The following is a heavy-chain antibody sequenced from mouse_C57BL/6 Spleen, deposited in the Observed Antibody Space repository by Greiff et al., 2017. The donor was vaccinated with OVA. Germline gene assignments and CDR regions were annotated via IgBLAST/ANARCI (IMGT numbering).Heavy chain of an antibody. D-gene: IGHD2-4*01. Sequence: EVKLMESGAELVRPGASVKLSCTASGFNIKDDYMHWVKQRPEQGLEWIGWIDPENGDTEYASKFQGKATITADTSSNTAYLQLSSLTSEDTAIYYCAREAIYYDYDWFAYWGQGTLVTVSA. CDR1: GFNIKDDY. J-gene: IGHJ3*01. CDR2: IDPENGDT. V-gene: IGHV14-4*01. CDR3: AREAIYYDYDWFAY.